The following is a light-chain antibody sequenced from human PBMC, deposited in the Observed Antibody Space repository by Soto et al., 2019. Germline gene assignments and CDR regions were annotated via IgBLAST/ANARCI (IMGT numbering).Light chain of an antibody. V-gene: IGKV1-9*01. J-gene: IGKJ5*01. CDR3: QQLNSYLSIT. CDR2: AAS. Sequence: IQLTQSPSSLSASVGDRVTVTCRASQGIGTYLVWYQQKSGEAPKLLIYAASTLHGGVPSRFSGSGSGTDFALTITSLQAEDFATYYCQQLNSYLSITFGQGTRLEIK. CDR1: QGIGTY.